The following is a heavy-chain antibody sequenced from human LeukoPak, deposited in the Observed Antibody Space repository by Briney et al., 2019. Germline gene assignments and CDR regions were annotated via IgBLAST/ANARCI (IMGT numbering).Heavy chain of an antibody. CDR2: IYYSGST. D-gene: IGHD3-22*01. CDR1: GGSISSRSYY. CDR3: AEQNYSDSSGYVAFDI. Sequence: PSETLSLTCSVSGGSISSRSYYWGWIRQPPGKGLEWIGSIYYSGSTYYNPSLKSRVTISVDTSKNQFSLKLTSVTAADTAVYYCAEQNYSDSSGYVAFDIWGQGTMVTVSS. V-gene: IGHV4-39*01. J-gene: IGHJ3*02.